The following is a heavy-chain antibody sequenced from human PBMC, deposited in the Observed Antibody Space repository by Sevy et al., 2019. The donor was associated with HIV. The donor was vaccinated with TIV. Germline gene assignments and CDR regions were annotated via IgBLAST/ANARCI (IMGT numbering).Heavy chain of an antibody. CDR2: ISGSGGST. V-gene: IGHV3-23*01. CDR3: AKPGSSSWYYFDY. CDR1: GFTFSRHV. D-gene: IGHD6-13*01. Sequence: GGSLRLSCAASGFTFSRHVMSWVRQAPGKGLEWVSAISGSGGSTYYADSVKGRFTISRDNSKNTLYLQMNSLRAEDTAVYYCAKPGSSSWYYFDYWGQGTLVTVSS. J-gene: IGHJ4*02.